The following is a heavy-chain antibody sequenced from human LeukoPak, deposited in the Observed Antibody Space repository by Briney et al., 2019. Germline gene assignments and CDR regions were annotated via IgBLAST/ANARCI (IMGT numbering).Heavy chain of an antibody. CDR2: IYITGST. CDR1: NGSVSPYY. Sequence: SETLSLTCTVSNGSVSPYYWSWTRQPAGQGLEWIGRIYITGSTTYSPSLKSRVTMSIDTSKNQFSLNLSSVTAADTAVYFCARGSRRSYFDYWGPGALVLVSS. J-gene: IGHJ4*02. V-gene: IGHV4-4*07. CDR3: ARGSRRSYFDY.